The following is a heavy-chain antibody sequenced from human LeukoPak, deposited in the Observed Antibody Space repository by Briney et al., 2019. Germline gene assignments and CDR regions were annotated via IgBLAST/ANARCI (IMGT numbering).Heavy chain of an antibody. CDR3: ARNNSHYGLDV. J-gene: IGHJ6*02. Sequence: SETLSLTCAVSGDSVSSADYSWSWIRRPPGKGLEWVGQISHSGSTYSNPSLKRRATISLDRSKKQFSLKLTSMTAADTAVYYCARNNSHYGLDVWGPGTTVTVSS. V-gene: IGHV4-30-2*01. CDR2: ISHSGST. D-gene: IGHD1/OR15-1a*01. CDR1: GDSVSSADYS.